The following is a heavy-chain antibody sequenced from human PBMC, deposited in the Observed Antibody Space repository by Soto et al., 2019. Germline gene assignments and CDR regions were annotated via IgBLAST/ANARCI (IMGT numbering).Heavy chain of an antibody. V-gene: IGHV3-74*01. CDR3: AKDPAYYYDSSGLPPPWFDP. Sequence: PGGSLRLSCAASGFTLSGRSMRWVRQAPGKGLVWVSGIDNAGTDSTYADSVKGRFTISRDNAKNTLYLQMNSLRAEDTAVYYCAKDPAYYYDSSGLPPPWFDPWGQGTLVTVSS. D-gene: IGHD3-22*01. J-gene: IGHJ5*02. CDR2: IDNAGTDS. CDR1: GFTLSGRS.